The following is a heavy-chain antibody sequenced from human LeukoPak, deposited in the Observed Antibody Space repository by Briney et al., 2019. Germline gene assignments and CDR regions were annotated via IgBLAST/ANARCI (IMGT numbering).Heavy chain of an antibody. CDR3: ARGQKVDTAMVKAFDY. J-gene: IGHJ4*02. V-gene: IGHV4-34*01. CDR2: INRSGST. D-gene: IGHD5-18*01. CDR1: GGSFSGYY. Sequence: SETLSLTCAVYGGSFSGYYWSWIRQPPGKGLEWIGEINRSGSTNYNPSLKSRVTISVDTSKNQFSLKLSSVTAADTAVYYCARGQKVDTAMVKAFDYWGQGTLVTVSS.